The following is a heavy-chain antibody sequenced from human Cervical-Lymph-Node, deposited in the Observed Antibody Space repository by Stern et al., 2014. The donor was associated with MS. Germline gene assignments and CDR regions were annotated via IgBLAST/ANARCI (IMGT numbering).Heavy chain of an antibody. Sequence: EDQLVESGGRLVQPGESLRLSCAASGFTFSSYSMNWVRQAPGKGLEWVSYISSSSSNTYYADSVKGRFTISRDNAKNSLFLQMSSLRAEDTAVYYCARDIVTRGYWGQGTLVTVSS. CDR2: ISSSSSNT. D-gene: IGHD1-26*01. CDR3: ARDIVTRGY. J-gene: IGHJ4*02. CDR1: GFTFSSYS. V-gene: IGHV3-48*01.